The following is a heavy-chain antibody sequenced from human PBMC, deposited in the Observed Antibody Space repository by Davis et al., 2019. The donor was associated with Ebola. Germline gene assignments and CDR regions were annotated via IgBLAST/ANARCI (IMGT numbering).Heavy chain of an antibody. J-gene: IGHJ5*02. CDR3: ARMLGYCSGGSCYTSGWFDP. D-gene: IGHD2-15*01. Sequence: ASVKVSCKASGYTFTGYYMHWVRQAPGQGLEWMGWISAYNGNTNYAQKLQGRVTMTTDTSTSTAYMELRSLRSDDTAVYYCARMLGYCSGGSCYTSGWFDPWGQGTLVTVSS. CDR1: GYTFTGYY. V-gene: IGHV1-18*04. CDR2: ISAYNGNT.